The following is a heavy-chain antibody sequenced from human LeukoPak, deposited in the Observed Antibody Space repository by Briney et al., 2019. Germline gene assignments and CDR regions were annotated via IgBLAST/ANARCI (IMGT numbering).Heavy chain of an antibody. V-gene: IGHV4-4*02. J-gene: IGHJ4*02. CDR3: AREGGFYRPLDY. Sequence: PSETLSLTCDVSGGSVTSTNWWTWVRQPPGKGLEWIGEVHLDGRTNYNPSLKSRLIMSVDVPENHISLKLTSVTAADTAVYYCAREGGFYRPLDYSGQGTLVTVSS. D-gene: IGHD3-3*01. CDR2: VHLDGRT. CDR1: GGSVTSTNW.